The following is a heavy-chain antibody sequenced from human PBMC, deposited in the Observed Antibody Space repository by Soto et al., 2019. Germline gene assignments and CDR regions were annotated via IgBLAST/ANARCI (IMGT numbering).Heavy chain of an antibody. V-gene: IGHV4-30-4*01. CDR2: LYHSWST. Sequence: KPSEPLSLTCTVSGGSISRDDYYLSWSRQPPGKGLEWVGHLYHSWSTYYNPSLKSRVTISVDTSKNQFFLNLSSVTTPDTAVYLCARDIPSSGGQDNWLVPCGQGVLVTVCS. J-gene: IGHJ5*02. CDR1: GGSISRDDYY. CDR3: ARDIPSSGGQDNWLVP. D-gene: IGHD2-8*02.